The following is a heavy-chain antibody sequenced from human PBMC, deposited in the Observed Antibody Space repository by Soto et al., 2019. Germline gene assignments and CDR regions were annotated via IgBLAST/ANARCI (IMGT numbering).Heavy chain of an antibody. CDR3: ARDLFTMIVVVTPGHAFDI. V-gene: IGHV1-18*04. Sequence: ASVKVSCKASGYTFTSYGISWVRQAPGQGLEWMGWISAYNGNTNYAQKLQGRVTMTTDASTSTAYMELRSLRSDDTAVYYCARDLFTMIVVVTPGHAFDIWGQGTMVTVSS. D-gene: IGHD3-22*01. CDR1: GYTFTSYG. J-gene: IGHJ3*02. CDR2: ISAYNGNT.